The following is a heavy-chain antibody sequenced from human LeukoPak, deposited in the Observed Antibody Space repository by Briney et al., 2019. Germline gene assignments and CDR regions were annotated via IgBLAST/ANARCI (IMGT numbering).Heavy chain of an antibody. Sequence: GGSLRLSCAASGFTFKTYGMNWVRQAPGKGLEWVAVISYDGSNKYYADSVKGRFTISRDNSKNTLYLQMNSLRAEDTAVYYCARGRGGGYSGYDQFDYWGQGTLVTVSS. V-gene: IGHV3-30*03. CDR3: ARGRGGGYSGYDQFDY. J-gene: IGHJ4*02. CDR2: ISYDGSNK. D-gene: IGHD5-12*01. CDR1: GFTFKTYG.